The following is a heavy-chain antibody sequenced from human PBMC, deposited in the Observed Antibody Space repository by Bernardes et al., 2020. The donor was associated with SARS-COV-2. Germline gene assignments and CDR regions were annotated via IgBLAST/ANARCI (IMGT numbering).Heavy chain of an antibody. CDR1: GFTFSSSC. J-gene: IGHJ3*02. CDR3: SKDKVSYSTDEFDI. Sequence: GGSLRLSCAASGFTFSSSCMNWVRHVPGTGLEWVSSISSGGKATYSADSVKGRFTIARDNSQNTVYLQMNSLRAEDTAKDFCSKDKVSYSTDEFDIWGQGTMVTVSS. D-gene: IGHD1-26*01. CDR2: ISSGGKAT. V-gene: IGHV3-23*01.